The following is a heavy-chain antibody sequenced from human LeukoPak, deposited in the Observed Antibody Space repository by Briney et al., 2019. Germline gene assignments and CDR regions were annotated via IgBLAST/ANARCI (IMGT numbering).Heavy chain of an antibody. Sequence: PSETLSLTCTVSGGSISTYYWTWIRQPAGKGLEWIGHIYISGTTNYSPSLKSRVTMSVDTSKNQFSLKLSSVTAADTAVYYCARGRTSCTNGVCRTPRWFDPWGQGILVTVSS. CDR1: GGSISTYY. D-gene: IGHD2-8*01. CDR2: IYISGTT. CDR3: ARGRTSCTNGVCRTPRWFDP. J-gene: IGHJ5*02. V-gene: IGHV4-4*07.